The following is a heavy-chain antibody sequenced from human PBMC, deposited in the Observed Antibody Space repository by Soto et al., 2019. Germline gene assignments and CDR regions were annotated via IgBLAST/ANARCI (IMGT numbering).Heavy chain of an antibody. J-gene: IGHJ4*02. CDR2: IRYDGSNK. V-gene: IGHV3-33*01. CDR3: ERVKQGRGGYDSPFDY. CDR1: GFIFSSYG. D-gene: IGHD3-3*01. Sequence: QVQLVESGGGVVQPGGSLRLSCAPSGFIFSSYGMHWVRQAPGKGLEWVAVIRYDGSNKYYADSVKGRFTISRDNSKNTLYLQMNSLRAEDTAVYYCERVKQGRGGYDSPFDYWGQGTLVTVSS.